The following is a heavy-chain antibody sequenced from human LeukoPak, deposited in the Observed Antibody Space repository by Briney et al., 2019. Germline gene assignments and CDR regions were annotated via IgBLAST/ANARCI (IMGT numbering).Heavy chain of an antibody. V-gene: IGHV3-15*01. CDR1: GFTFSNAW. D-gene: IGHD4-17*01. CDR2: IKSKTDGGTT. Sequence: PGGSLRLSCAASGFTFSNAWMSWVRQAPGKGLEWVGRIKSKTDGGTTDYAAPVKGRFTISRDDSKNTLYLQMNSLKTEDTAVYYCTTAHNPLDSGDYSWGQGTLVTVSS. J-gene: IGHJ4*02. CDR3: TTAHNPLDSGDYS.